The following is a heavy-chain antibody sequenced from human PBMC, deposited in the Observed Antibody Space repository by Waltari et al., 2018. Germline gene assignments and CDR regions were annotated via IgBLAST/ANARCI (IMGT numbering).Heavy chain of an antibody. D-gene: IGHD1-26*01. CDR3: ARERWAMGDF. Sequence: EVQLVESGGGSVQPGGSLGLSCSVSGSTFSGTWMLWVRPAPGEGLVWVSSINNDGTITHYADSVKGRFTISRDNAKNTLYLQMNSLRGDDTAVYFCARERWAMGDFWGQGTLVTVSS. CDR2: INNDGTIT. V-gene: IGHV3-74*01. J-gene: IGHJ4*02. CDR1: GSTFSGTW.